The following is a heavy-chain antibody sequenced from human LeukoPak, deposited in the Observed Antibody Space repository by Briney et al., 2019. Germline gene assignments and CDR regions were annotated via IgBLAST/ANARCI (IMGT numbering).Heavy chain of an antibody. J-gene: IGHJ4*02. V-gene: IGHV3-23*01. CDR2: ISGSGGST. D-gene: IGHD6-19*01. CDR1: GFAFSSYA. Sequence: GGSLRLSCAASGFAFSSYAMSWVRQAPGKGLEWVSAISGSGGSTYYADSVKGRFTISRDNSKNTLYLQMNSLRAEDTAVYYCAKDWAVAGSSNYWGQGTLVTVSS. CDR3: AKDWAVAGSSNY.